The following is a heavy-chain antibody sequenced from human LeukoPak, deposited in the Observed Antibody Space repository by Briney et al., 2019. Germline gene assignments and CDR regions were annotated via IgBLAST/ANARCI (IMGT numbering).Heavy chain of an antibody. CDR1: GFTFSSCA. CDR3: TNDRL. V-gene: IGHV3-23*01. Sequence: PGGSLRLSCAASGFTFSSCAMTWVRQAPGKGLEWVSVISGSGGSTFYADSVKDRFTISRDNSKNTVYLQMNSLRAGDTAVYYCTNDRLWGQGTLVTVSS. J-gene: IGHJ4*02. CDR2: ISGSGGST.